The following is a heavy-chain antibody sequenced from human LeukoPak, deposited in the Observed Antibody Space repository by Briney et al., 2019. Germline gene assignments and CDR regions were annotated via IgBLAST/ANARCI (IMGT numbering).Heavy chain of an antibody. Sequence: SETLSLTCTVSGGSNNSYYWSWIRQPPGKGLEWIGYTHPSGNTNYSPSLKSRVTISIDMSRNKFSLKLSSVTAADTAVYYCAGKAPEKRWFDPWGQGTLVTVSS. CDR2: THPSGNT. D-gene: IGHD5-24*01. J-gene: IGHJ5*02. V-gene: IGHV4-4*09. CDR3: AGKAPEKRWFDP. CDR1: GGSNNSYY.